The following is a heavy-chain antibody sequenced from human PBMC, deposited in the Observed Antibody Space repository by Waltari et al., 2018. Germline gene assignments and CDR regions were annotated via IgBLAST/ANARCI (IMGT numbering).Heavy chain of an antibody. CDR1: GYSFNSYW. CDR3: ARQPLHSYGIRHFDY. J-gene: IGHJ4*02. CDR2: IFPGDSNT. V-gene: IGHV5-51*01. Sequence: EVQLVQSGAEVKKPGESLKISCGGSGYSFNSYWLGWVRRMPGKGLEWMGVIFPGDSNTKYSPSFRGQVTISADNSITTAYLQWSSLKASDTAIYFCARQPLHSYGIRHFDYWGQGTPVTVS. D-gene: IGHD5-18*01.